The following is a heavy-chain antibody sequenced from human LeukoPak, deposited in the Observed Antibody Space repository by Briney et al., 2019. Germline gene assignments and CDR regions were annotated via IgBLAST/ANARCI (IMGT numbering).Heavy chain of an antibody. V-gene: IGHV1-2*02. D-gene: IGHD3-3*01. CDR1: GYTFTGYY. Sequence: ASVKVSCKASGYTFTGYYMHWVRQAPGQGLEWMGWINPNSGGTSYAQKFQGRVTMTRDTSISTAYMELSRLRSDDTAVYYCARGRFTIFGVVIAKATDYWGQGTLVTVSS. CDR2: INPNSGGT. CDR3: ARGRFTIFGVVIAKATDY. J-gene: IGHJ4*02.